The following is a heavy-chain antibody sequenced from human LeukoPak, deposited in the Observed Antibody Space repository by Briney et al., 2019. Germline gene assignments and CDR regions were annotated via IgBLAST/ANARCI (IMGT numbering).Heavy chain of an antibody. V-gene: IGHV1-24*01. D-gene: IGHD3-10*01. CDR3: ATGSYGSGSYYFDY. Sequence: ASVKVSCKVSGYTLTELSMHWVRQAPGKGLEWMGGFDSEDGETIYAQKFQGRVTMTEDTSTDTAYMELSSLRSEDTAVYYCATGSYGSGSYYFDYWGQGTLVTVSS. J-gene: IGHJ4*02. CDR2: FDSEDGET. CDR1: GYTLTELS.